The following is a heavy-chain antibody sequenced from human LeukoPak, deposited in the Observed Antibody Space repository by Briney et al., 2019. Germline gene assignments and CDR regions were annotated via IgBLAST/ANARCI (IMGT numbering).Heavy chain of an antibody. Sequence: GGSLRLSCAASGFIFSSYNMNWFRQAPGKGLEWVSFIRSKVYGGTTEYAASVKGRFIISRDDSKSIAYLQMNSLKTEDTAVYYCTRSPVRLNWFDPWGQGTLVIVSS. V-gene: IGHV3-49*03. CDR1: GFIFSSYN. J-gene: IGHJ5*02. CDR3: TRSPVRLNWFDP. CDR2: IRSKVYGGTT.